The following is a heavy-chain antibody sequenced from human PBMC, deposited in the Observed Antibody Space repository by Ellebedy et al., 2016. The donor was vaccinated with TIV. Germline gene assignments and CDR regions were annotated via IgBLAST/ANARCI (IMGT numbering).Heavy chain of an antibody. Sequence: GESLKISCAASGFNFGTYAMTWVRQSPGKGLEWVSTISASGISAYYADSVKGRFTISRDNSKNTLYLQMDSLRAEDTAVYYCARDRASGFCSGPSCHLDYSYYGMDVWGQGTTVTVSS. CDR3: ARDRASGFCSGPSCHLDYSYYGMDV. D-gene: IGHD2-2*01. V-gene: IGHV3-23*01. CDR2: ISASGISA. J-gene: IGHJ6*02. CDR1: GFNFGTYA.